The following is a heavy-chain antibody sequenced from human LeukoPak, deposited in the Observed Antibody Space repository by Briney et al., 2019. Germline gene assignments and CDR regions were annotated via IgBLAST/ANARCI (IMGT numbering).Heavy chain of an antibody. Sequence: KSSETLSLTCTVSGGSITSSNYYWAWIRQSPGKGLEWIGSSYYSGGPYYSPSLKSRVTISVDRSKNQFSLKLSSVTAADTAVYYCARAPKGEGYYFDYWGQGTLVTVSS. CDR1: GGSITSSNYY. CDR3: ARAPKGEGYYFDY. V-gene: IGHV4-39*07. CDR2: SYYSGGP. J-gene: IGHJ4*02.